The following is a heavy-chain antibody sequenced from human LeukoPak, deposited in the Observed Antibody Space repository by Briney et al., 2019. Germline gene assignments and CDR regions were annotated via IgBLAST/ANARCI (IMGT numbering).Heavy chain of an antibody. D-gene: IGHD5-24*01. CDR3: ARDFGDGLNWCDP. Sequence: ASVPVTRKASGYTFTGYYMHLLRQAPGQGREWVGWINSEGGGTNYAQKLQGRATMTRDTSISTAYMQLSRLRSGHRTVYYCARDFGDGLNWCDPWGEGTLVTVSS. CDR2: INSEGGGT. J-gene: IGHJ5*02. CDR1: GYTFTGYY. V-gene: IGHV1-2*02.